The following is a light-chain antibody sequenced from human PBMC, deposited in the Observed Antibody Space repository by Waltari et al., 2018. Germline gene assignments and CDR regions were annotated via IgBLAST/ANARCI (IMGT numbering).Light chain of an antibody. CDR2: GAS. CDR1: EFISSY. J-gene: IGKJ2*01. V-gene: IGKV1-8*01. CDR3: HQYYTYPQT. Sequence: AIWLSQSPSSLSASTGDRVTITCRASEFISSYLAWYQQKPGKAPELLIYGASTLQSGVPSRFSGSGSGTHFTLTISRLQSEDFATYYCHQYYTYPQTFGQGTKLEIK.